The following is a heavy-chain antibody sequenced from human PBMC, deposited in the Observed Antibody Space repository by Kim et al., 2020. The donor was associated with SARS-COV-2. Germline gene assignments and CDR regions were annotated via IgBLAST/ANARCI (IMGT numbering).Heavy chain of an antibody. CDR2: VNYSGST. D-gene: IGHD2-2*01. V-gene: IGHV4-59*13. J-gene: IGHJ3*01. CDR3: ACGRRSISSGAVLGLGV. CDR1: GGSISSNY. Sequence: SETLSLTCTVSGGSISSNYWNWVRLPPGKGLELIGNVNYSGSTNSNPSLKSRVTVTVDTSKNQFSLKLTSLTAADTAVYYWACGRRSISSGAVLGLGVWG.